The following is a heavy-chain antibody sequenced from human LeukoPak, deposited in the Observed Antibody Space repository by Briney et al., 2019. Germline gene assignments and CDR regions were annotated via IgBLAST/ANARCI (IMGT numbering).Heavy chain of an antibody. Sequence: GGSLRLSCAASGFTFSHYSMNWVRQAPGKGLEWVSSISSSSSYIYYADSVKGRFTISRDNAKNSLYLQMNSLRAEDTAVYYCASHRPGDFDYWGQGTLVTVSS. J-gene: IGHJ4*02. CDR2: ISSSSSYI. D-gene: IGHD1-14*01. CDR3: ASHRPGDFDY. CDR1: GFTFSHYS. V-gene: IGHV3-21*01.